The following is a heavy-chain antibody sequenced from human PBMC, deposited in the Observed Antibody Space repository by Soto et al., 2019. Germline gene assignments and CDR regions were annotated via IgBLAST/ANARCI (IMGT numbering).Heavy chain of an antibody. Sequence: GGSLRLSCAASGFTFSSYVMGWVRQAPGKELEWVSSMSGRGDRTYYADSVKGRYTMSRDNSRNTLYVQMNSLGAEDTAIYYCAKGSQISSAYYFDYWGQGTLVTVSS. CDR1: GFTFSSYV. D-gene: IGHD6-19*01. CDR3: AKGSQISSAYYFDY. J-gene: IGHJ4*02. CDR2: MSGRGDRT. V-gene: IGHV3-23*01.